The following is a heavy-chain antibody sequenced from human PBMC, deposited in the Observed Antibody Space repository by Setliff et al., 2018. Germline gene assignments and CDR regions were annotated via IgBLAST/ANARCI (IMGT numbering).Heavy chain of an antibody. CDR3: ARESYYGMDV. J-gene: IGHJ6*02. CDR2: ISSSSSTI. V-gene: IGHV3-48*01. CDR1: GFTFSSYS. Sequence: GGSLRLSCAASGFTFSSYSMNWVRQAPGKGLEWVSYISSSSSTIYYADSVKGRFTISRDNAKNSLYLQMNSLRAEDTAVYYCARESYYGMDVWGQGTTVTVSS.